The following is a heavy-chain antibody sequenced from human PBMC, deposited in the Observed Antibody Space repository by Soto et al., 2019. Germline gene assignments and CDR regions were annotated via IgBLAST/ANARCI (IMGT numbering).Heavy chain of an antibody. CDR3: ARGGAARPDYYYYYGMDV. V-gene: IGHV3-33*01. Sequence: GGSLRLSCAASGFTFSSYGMHWVRQAPGKGLEGVAVIWYEGSNKYYADSGKGRFTISRDNPKNTLYLQMNSLRAEDTAVYYCARGGAARPDYYYYYGMDVWGQGTTVTVSS. CDR1: GFTFSSYG. D-gene: IGHD6-6*01. J-gene: IGHJ6*02. CDR2: IWYEGSNK.